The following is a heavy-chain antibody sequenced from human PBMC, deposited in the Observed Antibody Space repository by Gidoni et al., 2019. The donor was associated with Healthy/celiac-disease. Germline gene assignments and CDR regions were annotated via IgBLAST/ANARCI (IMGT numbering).Heavy chain of an antibody. V-gene: IGHV3-23*01. CDR1: GFTFSSYA. Sequence: EVQLLESGGGFVQPGGYLRLSCAASGFTFSSYAMSWVRQAPGRGLEWVSAISGSCGSTYYADAVKGRFTISRDNSKNTLYLKMNSLRAEDTAVYYCAKADDYSNYEPESSLEYYFDYWGQGTQVTVSS. CDR2: ISGSCGST. D-gene: IGHD4-4*01. J-gene: IGHJ4*02. CDR3: AKADDYSNYEPESSLEYYFDY.